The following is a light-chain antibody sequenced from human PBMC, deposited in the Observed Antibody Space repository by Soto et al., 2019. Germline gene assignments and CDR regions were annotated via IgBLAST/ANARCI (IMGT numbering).Light chain of an antibody. CDR1: RSISTY. CDR2: EAL. CDR3: QQRNNWPLT. J-gene: IGKJ4*02. V-gene: IGKV3-11*01. Sequence: ETVLTQSPATLSLSPGERATLSCRASRSISTYLAWYQQKPGQAPRLLIYEALNRATGIPARFSGSGSGTDFTLTLRRLEAEDFAVYYCQQRNNWPLTFGGGTKVEIK.